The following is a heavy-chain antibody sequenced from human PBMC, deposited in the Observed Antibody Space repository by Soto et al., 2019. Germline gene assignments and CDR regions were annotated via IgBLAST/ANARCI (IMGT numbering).Heavy chain of an antibody. D-gene: IGHD3-10*01. CDR1: GFTFSSYG. CDR3: AKDRRAGGNYGFYSDF. Sequence: EVQLLESGGGLVQPGGSLRLSCAASGFTFSSYGMTWVRQAPGKGLEWVSFSSATGAGTYYADSVKGRFTISRDNSKNTLYLQMTRLRAEDPAVYYCAKDRRAGGNYGFYSDFWGQGALVIVSS. V-gene: IGHV3-23*01. J-gene: IGHJ4*02. CDR2: SSATGAGT.